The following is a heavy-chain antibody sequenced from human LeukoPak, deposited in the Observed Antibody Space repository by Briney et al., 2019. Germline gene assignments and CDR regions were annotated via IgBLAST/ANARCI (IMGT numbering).Heavy chain of an antibody. CDR2: IYYSGST. V-gene: IGHV4-39*07. CDR3: AREKAGYTNYFDY. D-gene: IGHD2-2*02. CDR1: GGSISSSSYY. J-gene: IGHJ4*02. Sequence: PSETLSLTCTVSGGSISSSSYYWGWIRQPPGKGLEWIGSIYYSGSTYYNPSLKSRVTISVDTSKNQFSLKLSSVTAADTAVYYCAREKAGYTNYFDYWGQGTLVTVSS.